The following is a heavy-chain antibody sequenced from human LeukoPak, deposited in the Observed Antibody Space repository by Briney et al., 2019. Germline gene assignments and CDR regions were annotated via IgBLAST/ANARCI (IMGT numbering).Heavy chain of an antibody. J-gene: IGHJ4*02. CDR2: ISYDGSNK. Sequence: GGSLRLSCAASGFTFSSCGMHWVRQAPGKGLEWVAVISYDGSNKYYADSVQGRFTISRDNSKSTLCLQMNSLRAEDTAVYYCAKQLGYCSDGSCYFPYWGQGTLVTVSS. CDR3: AKQLGYCSDGSCYFPY. D-gene: IGHD2-15*01. V-gene: IGHV3-30*18. CDR1: GFTFSSCG.